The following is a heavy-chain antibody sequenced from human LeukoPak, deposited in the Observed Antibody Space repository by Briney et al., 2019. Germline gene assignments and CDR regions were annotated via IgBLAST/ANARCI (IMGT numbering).Heavy chain of an antibody. V-gene: IGHV4-34*01. J-gene: IGHJ6*03. CDR3: ARGRWSPNDSDSSSYSGGYYSMDV. D-gene: IGHD3-22*01. CDR1: GESFSGYY. Sequence: SETLSLTCSVSGESFSGYYWTWIRQPPGKGLEWIGEINHSGRARYNPSLKSRLTISVETPNNKFSLELNSVTAADTAVYYCARGRWSPNDSDSSSYSGGYYSMDVWGRGTTVSVSS. CDR2: INHSGRA.